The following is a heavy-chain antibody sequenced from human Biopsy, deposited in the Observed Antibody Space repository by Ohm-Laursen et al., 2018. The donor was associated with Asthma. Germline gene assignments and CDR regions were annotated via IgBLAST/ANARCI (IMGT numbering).Heavy chain of an antibody. CDR2: VYWTGST. J-gene: IGHJ4*02. D-gene: IGHD6-19*01. V-gene: IGHV4-59*01. Sequence: TLSLTCSVYGGSISSFYWSWIRQSPEKGLEWMGNVYWTGSTNYNPSLKSRITMSVDMSKNRMFLELTSVTAADTAIYYCVRAVRNEQWLAPFDYWGQGKPVTVSS. CDR1: GGSISSFY. CDR3: VRAVRNEQWLAPFDY.